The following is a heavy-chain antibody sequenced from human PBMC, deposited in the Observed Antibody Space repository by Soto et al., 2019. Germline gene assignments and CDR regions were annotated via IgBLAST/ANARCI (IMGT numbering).Heavy chain of an antibody. V-gene: IGHV3-33*01. J-gene: IGHJ4*02. CDR3: ARSPAGYSYGYGADY. Sequence: GGSLRLSCAASRFTFSTYGMHWVRQAPGKGLEWVAVIWYDGSIKYYADSVRGRFTISRDNSNNTLYLQMNSLRAEDTAVYYCARSPAGYSYGYGADYWGQGTLVTVS. CDR1: RFTFSTYG. CDR2: IWYDGSIK. D-gene: IGHD5-18*01.